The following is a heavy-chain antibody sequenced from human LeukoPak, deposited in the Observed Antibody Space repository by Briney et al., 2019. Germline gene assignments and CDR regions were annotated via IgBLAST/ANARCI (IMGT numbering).Heavy chain of an antibody. J-gene: IGHJ6*03. CDR2: IKQDGSEK. Sequence: PGGSLRLSCAASGFTFSSYWMSWVRQAPGKGLEWVADIKQDGSEKYYVDSVKGRITISRDNAKNSLYLQMNSLRAEDTAVYYCARVCIVVVPAAMPGSSYYYYYMDVWGKGTTVTVSS. D-gene: IGHD2-2*01. CDR3: ARVCIVVVPAAMPGSSYYYYYMDV. CDR1: GFTFSSYW. V-gene: IGHV3-7*01.